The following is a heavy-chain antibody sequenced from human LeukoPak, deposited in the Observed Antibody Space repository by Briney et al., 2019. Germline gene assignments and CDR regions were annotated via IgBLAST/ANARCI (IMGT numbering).Heavy chain of an antibody. Sequence: ASVKVSCKASGYTFTSYYMHWVRQAPGQGLEWMGIINPSGGSTSYAQKFQGRVTMTRDTSTSTVYMELSSLRSEDTAMYYCARQYYDSSGYYQSYWYFDLWGRGTLVTVSS. V-gene: IGHV1-46*01. CDR2: INPSGGST. CDR1: GYTFTSYY. J-gene: IGHJ2*01. CDR3: ARQYYDSSGYYQSYWYFDL. D-gene: IGHD3-22*01.